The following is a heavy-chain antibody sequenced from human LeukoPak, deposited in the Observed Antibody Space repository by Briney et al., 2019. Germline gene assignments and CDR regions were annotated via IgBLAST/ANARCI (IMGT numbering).Heavy chain of an antibody. Sequence: SETLSLTCTVSGGSISSSNYYWGWIRQPPGKGLEWIGSIYYSGSTYYNPSLKSRVTISVDTSKNQFSLKLSSVTAADTAVYYCARGGGIVVVPAASPNWFDPWGQGTLVTVSS. J-gene: IGHJ5*02. V-gene: IGHV4-39*07. D-gene: IGHD2-2*01. CDR1: GGSISSSNYY. CDR2: IYYSGST. CDR3: ARGGGIVVVPAASPNWFDP.